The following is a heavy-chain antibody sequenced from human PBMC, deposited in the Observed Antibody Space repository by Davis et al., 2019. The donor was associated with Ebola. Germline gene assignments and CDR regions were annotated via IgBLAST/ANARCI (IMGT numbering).Heavy chain of an antibody. D-gene: IGHD6-13*01. V-gene: IGHV3-49*04. CDR2: VRSKAYGGKA. CDR3: TRDLKQPPPSYYYGMDV. J-gene: IGHJ6*02. CDR1: GFTFGDHA. Sequence: GESLKISCTGSGFTFGDHAMNWVRQAPGKGLEWVGFVRSKAYGGKAAYAASVQGRFTISRDDSKSIAYLQMNSLKTEDTAVYYCTRDLKQPPPSYYYGMDVWGQGTTVTVSS.